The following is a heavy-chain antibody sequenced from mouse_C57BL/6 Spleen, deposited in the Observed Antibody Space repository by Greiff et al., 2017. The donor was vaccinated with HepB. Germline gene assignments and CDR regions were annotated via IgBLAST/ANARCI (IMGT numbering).Heavy chain of an antibody. CDR2: IYPRSGNT. J-gene: IGHJ2*01. Sequence: LVESGAELARPGASVKLSCKASGYTFTSYGISWVKQRTGQGLEWIGEIYPRSGNTYYNEKFKGKATLTADKSSSTAYMELRSLTSEDSAVYFCARGNDYDDGFDYWGQGTTLTVSS. D-gene: IGHD2-4*01. V-gene: IGHV1-81*01. CDR3: ARGNDYDDGFDY. CDR1: GYTFTSYG.